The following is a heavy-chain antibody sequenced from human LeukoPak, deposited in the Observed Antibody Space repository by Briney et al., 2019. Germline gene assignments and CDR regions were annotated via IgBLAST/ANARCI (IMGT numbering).Heavy chain of an antibody. CDR3: ARDQGVPFGGVIAPLAY. V-gene: IGHV4-59*01. Sequence: SETLSLTCTVSGGSISSYYWTWIRQPPGKGLEWIGYIYYSGSTNYNHSLKSRVTISVDTSKNQFSLKLSSVTAADTAVYYCARDQGVPFGGVIAPLAYWGQGTLVTVSS. CDR1: GGSISSYY. CDR2: IYYSGST. J-gene: IGHJ4*02. D-gene: IGHD3-16*02.